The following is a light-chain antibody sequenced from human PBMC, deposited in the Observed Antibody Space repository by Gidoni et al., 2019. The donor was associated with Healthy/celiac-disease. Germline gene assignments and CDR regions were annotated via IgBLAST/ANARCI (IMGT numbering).Light chain of an antibody. V-gene: IGKV1-5*03. CDR1: QSISSW. CDR3: QQYNSYST. Sequence: DIQMTPSPSTLSASVGDRVTITCRASQSISSWLAWYQQKPGKAPKLLIYKASSLESGVPSRFSGSGSDTEFTLTISSLQPDDFATYYCQQYNSYSTFGQGTKVEIK. CDR2: KAS. J-gene: IGKJ1*01.